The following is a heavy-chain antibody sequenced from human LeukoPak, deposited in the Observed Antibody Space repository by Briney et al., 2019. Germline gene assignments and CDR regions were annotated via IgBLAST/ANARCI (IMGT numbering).Heavy chain of an antibody. J-gene: IGHJ4*02. CDR2: ISYDGSNK. Sequence: SGGSLRLSCAASGFTFSSYAMHWVRQAPGKGLEWVAVISYDGSNKYYADSVKGRFTISRDNSKNTLYLQMNSLRAEDTAVYYCARAGGESIAAAGTVGYWGQGTLVTVSS. V-gene: IGHV3-30-3*01. CDR3: ARAGGESIAAAGTVGY. CDR1: GFTFSSYA. D-gene: IGHD6-13*01.